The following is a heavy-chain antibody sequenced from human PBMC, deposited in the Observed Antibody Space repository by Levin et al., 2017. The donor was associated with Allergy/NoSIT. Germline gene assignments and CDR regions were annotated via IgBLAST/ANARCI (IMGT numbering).Heavy chain of an antibody. CDR2: ISDSGGST. CDR3: VKWADYYDSSGYYS. Sequence: GGSLRLSCAASGFTFSLYAMSWVRQAPGKGLEWVSSISDSGGSTYYADPVQGRSTISRDNSNDMVYLQMDGLRAEDTALCYGVKWADYYDSSGYYSWGQGTPVTVSS. CDR1: GFTFSLYA. D-gene: IGHD3-22*01. V-gene: IGHV3-23*01. J-gene: IGHJ4*02.